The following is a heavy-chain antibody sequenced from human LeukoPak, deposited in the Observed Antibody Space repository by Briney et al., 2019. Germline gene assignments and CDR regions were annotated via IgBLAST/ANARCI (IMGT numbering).Heavy chain of an antibody. V-gene: IGHV4-59*01. CDR3: ARDRPGGSSLDY. J-gene: IGHJ4*02. CDR1: DGAITNYY. D-gene: IGHD6-13*01. Sequence: SETLSLTCGVSDGAITNYYWNWIRQAPGKGLEWLGYIYYTGSTTYNPSVKSRITISLDTSKKQISLKLRSVTAADTAVYYCARDRPGGSSLDYWGQGTLVTVSS. CDR2: IYYTGST.